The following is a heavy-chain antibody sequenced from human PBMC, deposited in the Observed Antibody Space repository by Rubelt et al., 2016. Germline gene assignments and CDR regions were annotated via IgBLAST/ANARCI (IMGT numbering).Heavy chain of an antibody. CDR1: GGSISSSNYY. V-gene: IGHV4-31*03. Sequence: GLVKPSETLSLTCTVSGGSISSSNYYWGWIRQPPGKGLEWIGYIYYSGSTYYNPSLKIRVTISVDTSKNQFSLRLRSVTAADTAVYYCARAASSYGGNPLFDNWGQGTLVTVSS. CDR3: ARAASSYGGNPLFDN. D-gene: IGHD4-23*01. CDR2: IYYSGST. J-gene: IGHJ4*02.